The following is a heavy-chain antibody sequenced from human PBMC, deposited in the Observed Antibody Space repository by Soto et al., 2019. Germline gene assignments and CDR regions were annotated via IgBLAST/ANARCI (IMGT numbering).Heavy chain of an antibody. J-gene: IGHJ4*02. D-gene: IGHD1-26*01. CDR2: SRNKAHSYTT. CDR3: ARGIVGATTVGIWSYY. V-gene: IGHV3-72*01. Sequence: EVQLVESGGGLVQPGGSLRLSCAASGFTFSDHYMDWVRQAPGKGLEWVGRSRNKAHSYTTEYAASVKGRFTISRDDSKSSLYLQMSSLKSEDTAVYYCARGIVGATTVGIWSYYWGQGTLVTVSS. CDR1: GFTFSDHY.